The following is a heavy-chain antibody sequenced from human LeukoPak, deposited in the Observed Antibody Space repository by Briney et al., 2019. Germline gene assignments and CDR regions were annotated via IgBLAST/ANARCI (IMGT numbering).Heavy chain of an antibody. J-gene: IGHJ4*02. CDR3: AKGRYFDY. Sequence: GRSLTLTCAASGFTFDDYAMHWVRQPPGQGLEWVSGISWNSGSIGYADSVKGRFTISRDNAKNSLYLQMNSRRAEDTALYYCAKGRYFDYWGEETVVSVPS. CDR2: ISWNSGSI. CDR1: GFTFDDYA. V-gene: IGHV3-9*01.